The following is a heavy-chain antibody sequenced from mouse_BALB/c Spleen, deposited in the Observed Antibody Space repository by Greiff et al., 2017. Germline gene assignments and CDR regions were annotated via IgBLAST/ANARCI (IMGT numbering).Heavy chain of an antibody. CDR3: AREASGFAY. CDR2: INPSSGYT. D-gene: IGHD3-2*02. V-gene: IGHV1-4*02. Sequence: VQLQQSAAELARPGASVKMSCKASGYTFTSYTMHWVKQRPGQGLEWIGYINPSSGYTEYNQKFKDKTTLTADKSSSTAYMQLSSLTSEDSAVYYCAREASGFAYWGQGTLVTVSA. J-gene: IGHJ3*01. CDR1: GYTFTSYT.